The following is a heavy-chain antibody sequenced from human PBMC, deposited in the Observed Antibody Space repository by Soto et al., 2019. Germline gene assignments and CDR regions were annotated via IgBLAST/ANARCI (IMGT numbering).Heavy chain of an antibody. V-gene: IGHV3-30-3*01. J-gene: IGHJ4*02. Sequence: QAQLVESGGGVVQPGTSLRLSCEASGFRFSSYAMHWVRQAPGKGLEWLAVISFDGNNKSYADPVKGRFSISRDNSKQTLFLQLSNLTAEDTAVYYCARGRIALTGTGEDWWGQGTLVTVS. CDR2: ISFDGNNK. CDR3: ARGRIALTGTGEDW. CDR1: GFRFSSYA. D-gene: IGHD6-19*01.